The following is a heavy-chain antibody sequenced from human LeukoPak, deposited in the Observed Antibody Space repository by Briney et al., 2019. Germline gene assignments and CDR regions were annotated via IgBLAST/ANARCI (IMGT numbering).Heavy chain of an antibody. Sequence: GESLKISCKGSGYSFTSYWIGWVRQMPGKGLEWMGIIYPGDSDTRYSPSFQGQVTISADKSISTAYLQWSSLKASDTAMYYCARLAQYYDFRSGYSGTGDYYFDYWGQGTLVTVSS. CDR3: ARLAQYYDFRSGYSGTGDYYFDY. D-gene: IGHD3-3*01. CDR1: GYSFTSYW. J-gene: IGHJ4*02. V-gene: IGHV5-51*01. CDR2: IYPGDSDT.